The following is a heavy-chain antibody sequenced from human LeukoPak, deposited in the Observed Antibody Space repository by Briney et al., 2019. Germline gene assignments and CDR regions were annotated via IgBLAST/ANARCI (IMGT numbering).Heavy chain of an antibody. Sequence: GGSLRLSCTASGFSFSGHWMHWARQLPGKGLVWVSRISPTGSTTSYADSVKGRFTVSRDNAKNTLYLQVNNLRAEDTAVYYCAKDQPQQLVLWDYYYYGMDVWGQGTTVTVSS. CDR1: GFSFSGHW. D-gene: IGHD6-13*01. CDR2: ISPTGSTT. V-gene: IGHV3-74*01. J-gene: IGHJ6*02. CDR3: AKDQPQQLVLWDYYYYGMDV.